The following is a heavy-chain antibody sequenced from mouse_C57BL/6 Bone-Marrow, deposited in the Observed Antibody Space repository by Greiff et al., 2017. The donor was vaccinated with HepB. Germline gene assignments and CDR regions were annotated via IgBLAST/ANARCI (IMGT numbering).Heavy chain of an antibody. J-gene: IGHJ1*03. CDR2: ISSGSSTI. CDR3: ARGLPGFDV. CDR1: GFTFSDSG. Sequence: EVHLVESGGGLVKPGGSLKLSCAASGFTFSDSGMHWVRQAPEKGLEWVAYISSGSSTIYYADTVKGRFTISRDNAKNTLFLQMTSLRSEDTAMYYCARGLPGFDVWGTGTTVTVSS. V-gene: IGHV5-17*01.